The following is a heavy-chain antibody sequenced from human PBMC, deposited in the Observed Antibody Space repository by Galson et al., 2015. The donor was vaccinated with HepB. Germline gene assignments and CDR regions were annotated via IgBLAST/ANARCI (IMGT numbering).Heavy chain of an antibody. CDR2: INSGGSST. CDR3: VRHSSGWDYFDY. D-gene: IGHD6-25*01. Sequence: SLRLSCAASGFTFSSYWMHWVRQAPGKGLVWVSRINSGGSSTTYADSVKGRFTISRDNAKNTLFLQMNSLRADDTAVYYCVRHSSGWDYFDYWGQGTLVTVSS. V-gene: IGHV3-74*01. CDR1: GFTFSSYW. J-gene: IGHJ4*02.